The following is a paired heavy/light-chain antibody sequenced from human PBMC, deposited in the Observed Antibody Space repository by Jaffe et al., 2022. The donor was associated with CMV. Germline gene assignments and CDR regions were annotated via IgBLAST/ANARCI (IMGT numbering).Light chain of an antibody. CDR1: SLRSYY. J-gene: IGLJ2*01. CDR2: GKN. V-gene: IGLV3-19*01. Sequence: SSELTQDPAVSVALGQTVRITCQGDSLRSYYASWYQQKPGQAPVLVIYGKNNRPSGIPDRFSGSSSGNTASLTITGAQAEDEADYYCNSRDSSDVVFGGGTKLTVL. CDR3: NSRDSSDVV.
Heavy chain of an antibody. CDR1: GGSISSSNW. Sequence: QVQLQESGPGLVKPSGTLSLTCAVSGGSISSSNWWSWVRQPPGKGLEWIGEIYHSGSTNYNPSLKSRVTISVDKSKNQFSLKLSSVTAADTAVYYCARDSTNYIPKLEPYYYDSSGYYDLAFDIWGQGTMVTVSS. V-gene: IGHV4-4*02. CDR3: ARDSTNYIPKLEPYYYDSSGYYDLAFDI. D-gene: IGHD3-22*01. CDR2: IYHSGST. J-gene: IGHJ3*02.